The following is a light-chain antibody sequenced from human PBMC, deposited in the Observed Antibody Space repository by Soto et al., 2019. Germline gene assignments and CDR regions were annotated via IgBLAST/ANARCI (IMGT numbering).Light chain of an antibody. V-gene: IGKV1-39*01. CDR1: QSISNH. CDR2: AAS. Sequence: DIQMTQSPSSLSASVEDRFIITCVASQSISNHLNWYQQKPGKAPKLLIFAASSLQSGVPSRFSGSRSGPDFTLTISRLEPEDFAVYYCQQYGSSPVTFGQGTKVDIK. CDR3: QQYGSSPVT. J-gene: IGKJ1*01.